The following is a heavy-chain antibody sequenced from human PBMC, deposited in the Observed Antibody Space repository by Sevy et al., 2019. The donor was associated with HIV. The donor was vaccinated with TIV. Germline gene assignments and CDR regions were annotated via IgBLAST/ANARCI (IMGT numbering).Heavy chain of an antibody. J-gene: IGHJ4*02. Sequence: GRSLRLSCATSGFTFSNYAMHWVRQAPGKGLEWVAIISYDGSNKYSADSVKGRFTISRDNSKNTLYLHMNTLRPEDTAVYYCARGCYYYDSSGYLNYWGQGTLVTVSS. CDR3: ARGCYYYDSSGYLNY. CDR2: ISYDGSNK. V-gene: IGHV3-30-3*01. CDR1: GFTFSNYA. D-gene: IGHD3-22*01.